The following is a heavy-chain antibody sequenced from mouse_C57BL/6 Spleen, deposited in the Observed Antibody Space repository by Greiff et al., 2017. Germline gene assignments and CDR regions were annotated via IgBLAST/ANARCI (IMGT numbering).Heavy chain of an antibody. D-gene: IGHD2-12*01. CDR1: GYTFTGYW. CDR3: ATLRRRSYYYAMDY. J-gene: IGHJ4*01. CDR2: ILPGSGST. V-gene: IGHV1-9*01. Sequence: QVQLQQSGAELMKPGASVMLSCKATGYTFTGYWIEWVKKRPGHGLEWIGEILPGSGSTNYNEKFKGKATFTADTSSNTAYMQLSSLTTEDSVIYYCATLRRRSYYYAMDYWGGGTSVTVAS.